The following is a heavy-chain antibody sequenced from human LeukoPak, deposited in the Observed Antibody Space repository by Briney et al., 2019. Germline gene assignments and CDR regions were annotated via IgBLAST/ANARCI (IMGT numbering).Heavy chain of an antibody. V-gene: IGHV4-39*02. CDR2: GHYSGST. Sequence: ETLSLTCTVSGGSIRSSSYYWAWIRQPPGKGLEWIATGHYSGSTFYNPSLKSRLTLSIDTSKNLFSLQVTSVTAADTAMYYCVRGQGGFGGYEWANWFDPWGQGTLVTVSS. J-gene: IGHJ5*02. CDR1: GGSIRSSSYY. CDR3: VRGQGGFGGYEWANWFDP. D-gene: IGHD5-12*01.